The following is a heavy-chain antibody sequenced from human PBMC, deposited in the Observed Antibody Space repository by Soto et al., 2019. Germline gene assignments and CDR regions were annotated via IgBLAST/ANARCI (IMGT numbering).Heavy chain of an antibody. J-gene: IGHJ4*02. CDR1: GYSISSDYS. V-gene: IGHV4-38-2*01. CDR2: ISHSGSA. Sequence: SETLSLTCAVSGYSISSDYSWGWIRQPPGKGLEWIGSISHSGSAYYTPSLKTRVTMSVDTSKNQFSLKLSSVAAADTALYYCARGLSGGFDYWGQGTLVTVS. D-gene: IGHD7-27*01. CDR3: ARGLSGGFDY.